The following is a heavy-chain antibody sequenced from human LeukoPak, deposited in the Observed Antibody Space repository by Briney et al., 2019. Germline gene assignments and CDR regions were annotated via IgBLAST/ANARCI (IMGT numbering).Heavy chain of an antibody. Sequence: PGGSLRLSCAASGFTFSNAWMSWVRQAPGKGLEWVSAISGSGGSTYYADSVKGRFTISRDNSKNTLYLQMNSLRAEDTAVYYCAKDPRGLWFGESPGYWGQGTLVTVSS. J-gene: IGHJ4*02. CDR2: ISGSGGST. V-gene: IGHV3-23*01. D-gene: IGHD3-10*01. CDR3: AKDPRGLWFGESPGY. CDR1: GFTFSNAW.